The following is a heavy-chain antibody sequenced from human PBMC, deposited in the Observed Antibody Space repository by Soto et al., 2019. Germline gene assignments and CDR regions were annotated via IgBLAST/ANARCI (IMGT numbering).Heavy chain of an antibody. D-gene: IGHD5-12*01. J-gene: IGHJ4*02. Sequence: EVQLLESGGGLVQPGGSLRLSCAASGFSFSSYAMVWVRQAPGKGLEWVSVISARGGSSYFADSVKGRFTVSIDNSKNVLSPAMNSLRAEDTAIYFCAKGSTEYSASVDNWGQGTLVLVSS. CDR2: ISARGGSS. CDR1: GFSFSSYA. CDR3: AKGSTEYSASVDN. V-gene: IGHV3-23*01.